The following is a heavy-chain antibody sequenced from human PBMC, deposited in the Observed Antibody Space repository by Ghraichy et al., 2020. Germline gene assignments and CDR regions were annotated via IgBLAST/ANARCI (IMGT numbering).Heavy chain of an antibody. CDR3: ARDSVWYSSGLEGYYYYGMDV. J-gene: IGHJ6*02. Sequence: SQTLSLTFAISGDSVSSNSAAWNWIRQSPSRGLEWLGRTYYRSKWYNDYAVSVKSRITINPDTSKNQFSLQLNSVTPEDTAVYYCARDSVWYSSGLEGYYYYGMDVWGQGTTVTVSS. CDR2: TYYRSKWYN. D-gene: IGHD6-19*01. V-gene: IGHV6-1*01. CDR1: GDSVSSNSAA.